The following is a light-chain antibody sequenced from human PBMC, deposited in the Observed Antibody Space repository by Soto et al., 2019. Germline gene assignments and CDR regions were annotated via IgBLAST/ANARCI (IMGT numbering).Light chain of an antibody. CDR1: SSDVGGYNY. V-gene: IGLV2-8*01. Sequence: QSALTQPPSASGSPRQSVTISCTGTSSDVGGYNYVSWYQQQSGKAPKLMIYEVSKRPSGVPDRFSGSKSGNTASLTVSGLQAEDEADYYCSSYAGSNTVVFGGGTKLTVL. J-gene: IGLJ2*01. CDR2: EVS. CDR3: SSYAGSNTVV.